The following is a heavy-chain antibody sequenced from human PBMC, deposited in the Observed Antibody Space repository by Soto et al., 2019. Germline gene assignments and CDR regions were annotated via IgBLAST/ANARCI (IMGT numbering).Heavy chain of an antibody. D-gene: IGHD2-8*01. CDR1: GDSIGTTHSY. CDR2: IHYSGST. Sequence: SETLSLTCTVSGDSIGTTHSYWAWIRQSPGKGLEWIGNIHYSGSTYSMPYHRSRVTLSVDTSKNQFSLRLTSVTAEDTAVYYCARHEGNGNVWPLDYWGQGILVTVSS. J-gene: IGHJ4*02. CDR3: ARHEGNGNVWPLDY. V-gene: IGHV4-39*01.